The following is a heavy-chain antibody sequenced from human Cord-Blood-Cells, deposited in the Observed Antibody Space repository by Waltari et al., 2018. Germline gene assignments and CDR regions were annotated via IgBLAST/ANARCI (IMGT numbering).Heavy chain of an antibody. CDR1: GFTFSSYW. V-gene: IGHV3-7*01. CDR3: ARAYSSGWYFDAFDI. CDR2: IKQDGSEK. D-gene: IGHD6-19*01. J-gene: IGHJ3*02. Sequence: EVQLVESGGGLVQPGGSLRLSCAASGFTFSSYWMSWVRQAPGKGLEWVANIKQDGSEKYYVDSVKGRFTISRDNAKNSLYLQMNSLRAEDTAVYYCARAYSSGWYFDAFDIWGQGTMVTVSS.